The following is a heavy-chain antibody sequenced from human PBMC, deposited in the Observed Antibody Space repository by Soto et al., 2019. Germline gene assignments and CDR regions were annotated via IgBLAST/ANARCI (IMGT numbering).Heavy chain of an antibody. V-gene: IGHV3-30-3*01. CDR2: ISYDGSNK. CDR1: GFTFSSYA. D-gene: IGHD5-18*01. CDR3: AREWIQLWLDY. J-gene: IGHJ4*02. Sequence: QVQLVESGGGVVQPGRSLRLSCAASGFTFSSYARHWVRQAPGKGLEWVAVISYDGSNKYYADSVKGRFTISRDNSKNTLYLQMNSLRAEDTAVYYCAREWIQLWLDYWGQGTLVTVSS.